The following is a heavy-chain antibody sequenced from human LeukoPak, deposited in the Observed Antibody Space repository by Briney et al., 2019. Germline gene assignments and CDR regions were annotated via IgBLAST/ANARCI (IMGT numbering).Heavy chain of an antibody. J-gene: IGHJ4*02. Sequence: GGSLRLSCAASGFTFSSYAMHWVHQAPGKGLEWVAVISYGGSNKYYADSVKGRFTISRDNSKNTLYLQMNSLRAEDTAVYYCARDADHSSGWYGPFDYWGQGTLVTVSS. CDR1: GFTFSSYA. CDR2: ISYGGSNK. D-gene: IGHD6-19*01. V-gene: IGHV3-30-3*01. CDR3: ARDADHSSGWYGPFDY.